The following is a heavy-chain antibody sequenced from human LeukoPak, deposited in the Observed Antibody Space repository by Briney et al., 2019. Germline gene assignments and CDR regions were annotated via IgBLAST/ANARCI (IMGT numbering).Heavy chain of an antibody. D-gene: IGHD1-1*01. CDR1: GYTFTNFD. J-gene: IGHJ5*02. Sequence: ASVKVSCKASGYTFTNFDINWLRQAPGQGLEWMGWMNPNSGNTGSAQKFQGRVTMTRDTSISTAYMELSRLKSDDTAVYYCARDNEGFDPWGQGTLVTVSS. CDR3: ARDNEGFDP. CDR2: MNPNSGNT. V-gene: IGHV1-8*01.